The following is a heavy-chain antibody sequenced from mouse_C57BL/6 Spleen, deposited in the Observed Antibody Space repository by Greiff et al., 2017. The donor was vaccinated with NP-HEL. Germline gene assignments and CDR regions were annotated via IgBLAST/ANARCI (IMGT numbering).Heavy chain of an antibody. CDR3: ARRMIANYFDY. Sequence: EVNLVESGGDLVKPGGSLKLSCAASGFTFSSYGMSWVRQTPDKRLEWVATISSGGSYTYYPDSVKGRFTISRDNAKNTLYLQMSSLKSEDTAMYYGARRMIANYFDYWGQGTTLTVSS. D-gene: IGHD2-4*01. V-gene: IGHV5-6*02. CDR1: GFTFSSYG. J-gene: IGHJ2*01. CDR2: ISSGGSYT.